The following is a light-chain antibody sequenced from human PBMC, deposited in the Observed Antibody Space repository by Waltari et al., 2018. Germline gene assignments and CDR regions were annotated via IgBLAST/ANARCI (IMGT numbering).Light chain of an antibody. V-gene: IGKV2-28*01. Sequence: DIVLTQSPLSLPVTPGEPASISCRSSQSLLHSNGYNYFDWYRQRPGQSPQLLIYLGSNRASGVPDRFSGSGSGTDFTLKINRVELEDVGVYYCMQALQSPYTFGQGTKLEIK. J-gene: IGKJ2*01. CDR1: QSLLHSNGYNY. CDR2: LGS. CDR3: MQALQSPYT.